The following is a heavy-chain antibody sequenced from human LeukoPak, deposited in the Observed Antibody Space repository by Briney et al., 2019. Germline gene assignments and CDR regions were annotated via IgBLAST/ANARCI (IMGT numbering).Heavy chain of an antibody. CDR2: IYTGDKT. V-gene: IGHV3-53*05. J-gene: IGHJ4*02. Sequence: GGSLRLSCVVSGFSVSTQYMSWVRQAPGKGLEWVSVIYTGDKTYYADSVKGRFIISRDNSKNTLYLQMNSLRAEDTAVYYCARVQGYCSSTSCLALDYWGQGTLVTVSS. D-gene: IGHD2-2*01. CDR3: ARVQGYCSSTSCLALDY. CDR1: GFSVSTQY.